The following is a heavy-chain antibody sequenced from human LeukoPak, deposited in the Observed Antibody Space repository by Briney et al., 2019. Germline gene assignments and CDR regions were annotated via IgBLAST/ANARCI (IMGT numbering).Heavy chain of an antibody. V-gene: IGHV4-39*01. CDR1: GGSISSSSYY. D-gene: IGHD6-19*01. Sequence: SETLSLTCTVSGGSISSSSYYWGWIRQPPGKGLEWIGSIYYSGSTYYNPSLRSRVTISVDTSKNQFSLKLSSVTAADTAVYYCASPDIAVAGLYYFDYWGQGTLVTVSS. CDR3: ASPDIAVAGLYYFDY. J-gene: IGHJ4*02. CDR2: IYYSGST.